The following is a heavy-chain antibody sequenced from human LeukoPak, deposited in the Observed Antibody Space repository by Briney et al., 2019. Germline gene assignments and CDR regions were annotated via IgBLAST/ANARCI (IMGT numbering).Heavy chain of an antibody. V-gene: IGHV5-10-1*01. Sequence: GESLKISCKGSGYNFNTYWITWVRQMPGEGLEWMGRIDPSDSYTNYSPSFQGHVTISVDKSISTAYLQWSSLKASDTAMYCCARHPTTVTTLELDYWGQGTLVTVSS. CDR2: IDPSDSYT. J-gene: IGHJ4*02. CDR1: GYNFNTYW. CDR3: ARHPTTVTTLELDY. D-gene: IGHD4-17*01.